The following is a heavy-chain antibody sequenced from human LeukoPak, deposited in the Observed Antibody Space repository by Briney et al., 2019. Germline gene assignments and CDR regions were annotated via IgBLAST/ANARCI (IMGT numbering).Heavy chain of an antibody. CDR1: GGSIRSSYYY. J-gene: IGHJ6*02. V-gene: IGHV4-39*02. CDR3: ARDRPLYGMDV. CDR2: IYDSGST. Sequence: SETLSLTCTVSGGSIRSSYYYWGWIRQPLGKGLEWIGSIYDSGSTYYNPSLKSRVTISVDTSKNQFSLKLNSVTAADTAVYYCARDRPLYGMDVWGQGTTVTVSS. D-gene: IGHD6-6*01.